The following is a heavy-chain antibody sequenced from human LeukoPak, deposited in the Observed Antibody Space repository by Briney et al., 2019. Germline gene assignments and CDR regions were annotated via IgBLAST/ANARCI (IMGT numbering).Heavy chain of an antibody. Sequence: MTPQTLSLTCTVSGGSISSGGYYWSWIRQHPGKGLEWIGYIYYSGSTYYNPSLKSRVTISVDTSKNQFSLKLSSVTAADTAVYYCARGDAFDIWGQGTMVTVSS. CDR1: GGSISSGGYY. J-gene: IGHJ3*02. CDR3: ARGDAFDI. CDR2: IYYSGST. V-gene: IGHV4-31*03.